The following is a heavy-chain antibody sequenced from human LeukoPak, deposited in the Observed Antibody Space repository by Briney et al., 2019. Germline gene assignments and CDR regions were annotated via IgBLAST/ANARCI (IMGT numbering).Heavy chain of an antibody. V-gene: IGHV3-15*01. CDR2: IKSKTDGGTT. J-gene: IGHJ4*02. CDR3: AKDQDSSDWRPGRVFDY. Sequence: SGGSLRLSCAASGFSLSSYAMSWVRQAPGKGLEWVGRIKSKTDGGTTDYAAPVKGRFTISRDNSKNTLYLQMNSLRAEDTAVYYCAKDQDSSDWRPGRVFDYWGQGTLVTVSS. D-gene: IGHD6-19*01. CDR1: GFSLSSYA.